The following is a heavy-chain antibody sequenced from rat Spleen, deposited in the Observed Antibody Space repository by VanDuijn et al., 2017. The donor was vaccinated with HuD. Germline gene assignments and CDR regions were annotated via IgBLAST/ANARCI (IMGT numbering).Heavy chain of an antibody. D-gene: IGHD3-8*01. Sequence: EVQLQESGPGLVKPSQSLSLTCSVTGYSITSNYWGWIRKFPGNKMEWMGYISYSGSTSYNPSLKSRISITRDTAKNQFFLQVNSVTTEDTAMYFCARTLSPPSWGQGVMVTVSS. CDR3: ARTLSPPS. V-gene: IGHV3-1*01. J-gene: IGHJ2*01. CDR1: GYSITSNY. CDR2: ISYSGST.